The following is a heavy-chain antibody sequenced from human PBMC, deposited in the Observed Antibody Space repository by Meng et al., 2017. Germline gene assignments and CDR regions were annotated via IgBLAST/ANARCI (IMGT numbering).Heavy chain of an antibody. CDR3: ARNDYGDYRIDY. Sequence: GSLRLSCTVSGGSISSYYWGWIRQPPGKGLEWIGSIYHSGSTYYNPSLKSRVTISVDTSKNQFSLKLSSVTAADTAVYYCARNDYGDYRIDYWGQGTLVTVSS. V-gene: IGHV4-38-2*02. CDR2: IYHSGST. D-gene: IGHD4-17*01. J-gene: IGHJ4*02. CDR1: GGSISSYY.